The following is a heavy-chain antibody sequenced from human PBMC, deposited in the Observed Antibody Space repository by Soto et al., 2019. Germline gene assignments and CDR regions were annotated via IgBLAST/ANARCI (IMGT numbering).Heavy chain of an antibody. V-gene: IGHV1-69*04. J-gene: IGHJ5*02. Sequence: SVKVSCKASGGTFSSYTISWVRQAPGQGLEWMGRIIPILGIANYAQKFQGRVTITADKSTSTAYMELSSLRSEDTAVYYCARDPVDNWFDPWGQGTLVTVSS. D-gene: IGHD2-15*01. CDR2: IIPILGIA. CDR3: ARDPVDNWFDP. CDR1: GGTFSSYT.